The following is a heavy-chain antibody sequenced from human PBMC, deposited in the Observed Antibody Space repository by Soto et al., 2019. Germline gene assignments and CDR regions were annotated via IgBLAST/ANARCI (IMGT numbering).Heavy chain of an antibody. V-gene: IGHV3-7*01. J-gene: IGHJ4*02. D-gene: IGHD5-18*01. CDR1: GFTFSDNW. Sequence: EVQLVESGGGLVQPGGSLRLSCAASGFTFSDNWMTWVRQAPGKGLEWVANIREDGGAKYYVDSVKGRFTISRDNAKNSLYLQMISLRAEDTAVYYCARDLRGYSYGPTDFWCQGTLVTVSS. CDR2: IREDGGAK. CDR3: ARDLRGYSYGPTDF.